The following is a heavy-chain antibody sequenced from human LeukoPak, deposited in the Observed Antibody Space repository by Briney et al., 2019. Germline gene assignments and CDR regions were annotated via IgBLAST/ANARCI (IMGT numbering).Heavy chain of an antibody. CDR3: ARGGSQFRVFWSGYINY. J-gene: IGHJ4*02. D-gene: IGHD3-3*01. V-gene: IGHV1-2*02. CDR1: GYTFTGYY. CDR2: INPNSGGT. Sequence: ASVKVPCKASGYTFTGYYMHWVRQAPRQPLEWMGWINPNSGGTNYAQKFQGRVTMTRDTSISTAYMELSRLRSDDTAVYYCARGGSQFRVFWSGYINYWGQGTLVTVSS.